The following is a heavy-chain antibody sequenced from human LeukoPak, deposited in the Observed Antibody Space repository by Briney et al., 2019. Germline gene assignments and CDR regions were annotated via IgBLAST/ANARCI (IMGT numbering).Heavy chain of an antibody. CDR1: GFTFSSYE. Sequence: GGSLRLSCAASGFTFSSYEMNWVRQAPGKGLEWVSYISSSGSTIYYADSVKGRFTISRDNAKNSLYLQMNSLRAEDTAVYYCARDPVGRGGGYNVLWGQGTLVTVSS. J-gene: IGHJ4*02. V-gene: IGHV3-48*03. CDR3: ARDPVGRGGGYNVL. D-gene: IGHD1-26*01. CDR2: ISSSGSTI.